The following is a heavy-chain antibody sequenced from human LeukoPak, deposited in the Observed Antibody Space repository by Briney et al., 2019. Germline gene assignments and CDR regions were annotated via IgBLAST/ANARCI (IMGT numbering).Heavy chain of an antibody. CDR2: IWYDGSHR. CDR3: VRDNAAADGALDY. D-gene: IGHD5-24*01. CDR1: GFTLGSHG. J-gene: IGHJ4*02. Sequence: GRSLRLSCVASGFTLGSHGMHWVRQAPGKGLEWVAVIWYDGSHRYYPDSVKGRFTISRDNSKNTLFLQMDSLRVDDTAVYYCVRDNAAADGALDYWGQGSLVTVSS. V-gene: IGHV3-33*01.